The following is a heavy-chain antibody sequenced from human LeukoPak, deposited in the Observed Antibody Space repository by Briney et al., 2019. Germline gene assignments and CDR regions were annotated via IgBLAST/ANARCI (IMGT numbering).Heavy chain of an antibody. J-gene: IGHJ4*02. V-gene: IGHV4-34*01. Sequence: SETLSLTCAVYGGSFSGYYWSWIRQPPGKGLEWSGDINHRGSTNYNPSLKSRVTVSVDTSNNQFSLKLSSVTAADTAVYYCARSSGGYSYGYGPGSFDYWGQGTLVTVSS. CDR1: GGSFSGYY. CDR3: ARSSGGYSYGYGPGSFDY. CDR2: INHRGST. D-gene: IGHD5-18*01.